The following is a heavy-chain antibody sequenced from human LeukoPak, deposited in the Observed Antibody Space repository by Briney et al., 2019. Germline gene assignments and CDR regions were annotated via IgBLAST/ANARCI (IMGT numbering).Heavy chain of an antibody. Sequence: SETLSLTCAVYGGSFSGYYWSWIRQPPGKGLEWIGEINHSGSTNYNPSLKSRVTISVDTSKNQFSLKLSSVTAADTAVYYCARVYSSSWYTSEYFQHWGQDTLVTVSS. CDR1: GGSFSGYY. CDR3: ARVYSSSWYTSEYFQH. D-gene: IGHD6-13*01. CDR2: INHSGST. J-gene: IGHJ1*01. V-gene: IGHV4-34*01.